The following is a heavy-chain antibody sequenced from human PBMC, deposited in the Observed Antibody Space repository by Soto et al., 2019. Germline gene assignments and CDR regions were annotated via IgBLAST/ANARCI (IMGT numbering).Heavy chain of an antibody. D-gene: IGHD2-15*01. J-gene: IGHJ3*02. CDR1: GYTFTSYG. CDR2: ISAYNGNT. V-gene: IGHV1-18*01. Sequence: ASVKVSCKASGYTFTSYGISWVRQAPGQGLEWMGWISAYNGNTNYAQKLQGRVTMTTDTSTSTAYMELRSLRSDDTAVYYCARGAAEDIVVVVAATNAFDIWGQGTMVTVSS. CDR3: ARGAAEDIVVVVAATNAFDI.